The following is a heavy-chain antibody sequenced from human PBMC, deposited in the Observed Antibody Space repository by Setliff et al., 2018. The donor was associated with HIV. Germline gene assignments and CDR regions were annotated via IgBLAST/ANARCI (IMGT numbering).Heavy chain of an antibody. CDR1: GYTFSDYF. D-gene: IGHD2-21*01. CDR3: ASTDRLFFDY. Sequence: ASVKVSCKASGYTFSDYFIHWVRQAPGQALEWMGRINPNSGVTTYAQNFQGRVAMTRDTSINTSYLELTRLRSDDTAVYYCASTDRLFFDYWGREILVTVSS. CDR2: INPNSGVT. V-gene: IGHV1-2*06. J-gene: IGHJ4*02.